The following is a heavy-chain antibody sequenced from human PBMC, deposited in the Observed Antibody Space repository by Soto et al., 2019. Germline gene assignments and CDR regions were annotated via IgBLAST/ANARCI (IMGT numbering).Heavy chain of an antibody. Sequence: QVQLQESGPGLVKPAQTLSLTCTVSGGSISNVNYYWGWIRQPPDKGLEGIGNIYDGGSTYSNPSLKSRVTISVDTSKNQFSLNFNSVSAADTAVYYCTRGPSGDKVDSWGQGTLVTVSS. J-gene: IGHJ4*02. V-gene: IGHV4-30-4*01. CDR1: GGSISNVNYY. CDR3: TRGPSGDKVDS. CDR2: IYDGGST.